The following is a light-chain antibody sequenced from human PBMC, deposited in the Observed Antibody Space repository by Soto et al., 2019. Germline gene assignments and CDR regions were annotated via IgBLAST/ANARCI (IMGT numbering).Light chain of an antibody. CDR1: QSVSSSY. CDR3: QRDGSSPLT. CDR2: GAY. Sequence: EIVLTQSPGTLSLSPGERATLSCRASQSVSSSYLAWYQQKRGQAPRLLIYGAYSRATGIPYRFSGSGSGTDIILSISRLEPENFAVYYSQRDGSSPLTFCGGTKVENK. J-gene: IGKJ4*01. V-gene: IGKV3-20*01.